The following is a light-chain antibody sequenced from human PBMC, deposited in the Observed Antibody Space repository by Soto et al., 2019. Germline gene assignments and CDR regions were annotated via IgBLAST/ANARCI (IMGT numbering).Light chain of an antibody. J-gene: IGKJ1*01. CDR2: GAS. CDR3: QQYGSSPPWT. Sequence: EIVLTQSPGTLSLSPGERATLSCRASQSVSNNYLAWYQQKPGQAPRLLIYGASNRATGIPDRFSGSGSGTDSTLTISRLEPDDFAVYFCQQYGSSPPWTFGQGTKVDI. V-gene: IGKV3-20*01. CDR1: QSVSNNY.